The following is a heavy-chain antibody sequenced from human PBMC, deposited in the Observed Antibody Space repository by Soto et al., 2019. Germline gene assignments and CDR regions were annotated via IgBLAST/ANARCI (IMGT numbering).Heavy chain of an antibody. CDR1: CGSVRAPDW. J-gene: IGHJ5*01. CDR3: ARVRQGCSANNCYFDP. CDR2: VHISGHS. Sequence: SETLSLACTLSCGSVRAPDWWNWVRQSPDKGLEWIAEVHISGHSNYNPSLRSRVSVSIDSSKNQFYLNLNSVTAADTAIYYCARVRQGCSANNCYFDPWGQGTQVTVSS. D-gene: IGHD1-1*01. V-gene: IGHV4-4*02.